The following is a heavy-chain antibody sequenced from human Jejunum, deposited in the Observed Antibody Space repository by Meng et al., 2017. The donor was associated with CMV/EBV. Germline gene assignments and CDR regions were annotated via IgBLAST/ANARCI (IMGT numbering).Heavy chain of an antibody. Sequence: GFTFSSYAMNWVRQAPGKGLEWVSYIGSSGRTIYFADSVRGRFTISRDNAKNSLYLQMNSLTGEDTAMYYCARGGWRFSFGSFDYWGQGARVTVSS. CDR2: IGSSGRTI. CDR3: ARGGWRFSFGSFDY. CDR1: GFTFSSYA. J-gene: IGHJ4*02. V-gene: IGHV3-48*04. D-gene: IGHD5-18*01.